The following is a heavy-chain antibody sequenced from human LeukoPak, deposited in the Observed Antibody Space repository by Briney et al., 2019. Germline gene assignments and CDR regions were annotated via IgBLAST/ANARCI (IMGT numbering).Heavy chain of an antibody. CDR2: IIPILGIA. CDR1: GGTFSSYA. CDR3: ARYSSSSGGYYFDY. V-gene: IGHV1-69*04. J-gene: IGHJ4*02. Sequence: SVKVSCKASGGTFSSYAISWVRQAPGQGLEWMGRIIPILGIANYAQKFQGRVTITADKSTSTAYMELSSLRSEDTAVYYCARYSSSSGGYYFDYWGQGTLVTVSS. D-gene: IGHD6-6*01.